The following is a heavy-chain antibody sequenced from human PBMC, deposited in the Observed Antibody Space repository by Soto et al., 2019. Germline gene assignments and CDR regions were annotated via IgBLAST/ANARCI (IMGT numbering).Heavy chain of an antibody. CDR3: ANSRGGTFLGYHGMDI. V-gene: IGHV1-69*01. D-gene: IGHD3-16*01. Sequence: QVQLVQSGPEVKKTGTSVKVSCKASGGTFSSRAISWVRQAPGQGLERMGGIIPVFGRVNYAEKFQDRVTITADESTGTVYMELSSLRSEDTALYYCANSRGGTFLGYHGMDIW. J-gene: IGHJ6*01. CDR1: GGTFSSRA. CDR2: IIPVFGRV.